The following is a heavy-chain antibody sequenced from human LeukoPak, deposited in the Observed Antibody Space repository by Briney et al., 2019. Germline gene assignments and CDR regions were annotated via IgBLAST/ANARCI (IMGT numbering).Heavy chain of an antibody. Sequence: PGGSLRLSCAASGFTSDDYTMHWVRQAPGKGLEWVSLISWNGVSTYYADSVKGRFTISRDNSKNSLYLQMNSLRTEDTALYYCAKERGSSGYFDYWGQGTLVTVSS. CDR3: AKERGSSGYFDY. V-gene: IGHV3-43*01. D-gene: IGHD6-6*01. J-gene: IGHJ4*02. CDR1: GFTSDDYT. CDR2: ISWNGVST.